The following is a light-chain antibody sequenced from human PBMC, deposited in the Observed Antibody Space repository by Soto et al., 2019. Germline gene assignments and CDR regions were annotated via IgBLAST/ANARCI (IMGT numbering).Light chain of an antibody. V-gene: IGKV1-5*03. CDR3: QQYSGDSRT. J-gene: IGKJ1*01. CDR2: KAS. CDR1: QSISSW. Sequence: DIQMTHSPSTLSASVGDRVTITCRASQSISSWLAWYQQKPGKAPKLLIYKASRLHSGVSSRFSGSESGKEFTLTISSLQPYDFATYYCQQYSGDSRTFGQGSKVDIX.